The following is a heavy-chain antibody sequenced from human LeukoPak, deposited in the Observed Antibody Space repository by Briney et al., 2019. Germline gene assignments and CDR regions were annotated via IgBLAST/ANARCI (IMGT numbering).Heavy chain of an antibody. Sequence: SETLSLTCTVSGGSISSGSYYWSWIRQPAGKGLEWIGRIYTSGSTNYNPSLKSRVTISVDTSKNQFSLKLSSVTAADTAVYYCARASQQLVSDYWGQGTLVTASS. V-gene: IGHV4-61*02. CDR3: ARASQQLVSDY. J-gene: IGHJ4*02. CDR2: IYTSGST. CDR1: GGSISSGSYY. D-gene: IGHD6-13*01.